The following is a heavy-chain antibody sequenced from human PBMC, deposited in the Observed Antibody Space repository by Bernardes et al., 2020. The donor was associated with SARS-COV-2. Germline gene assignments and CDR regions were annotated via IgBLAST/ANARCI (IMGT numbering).Heavy chain of an antibody. CDR1: GYTFASYG. CDR3: ATYSQTGAGRDY. Sequence: ASVKVSCKTSGYTFASYGLIWVRQAPGQGLEYMGWINPYNAKAHYPERLQGRVSLTTDTSRSTAYMELRSLTSDDTAVYFCATYSQTGAGRDYWGQGTMVTVSS. CDR2: INPYNAKA. J-gene: IGHJ4*02. D-gene: IGHD2-15*01. V-gene: IGHV1-18*01.